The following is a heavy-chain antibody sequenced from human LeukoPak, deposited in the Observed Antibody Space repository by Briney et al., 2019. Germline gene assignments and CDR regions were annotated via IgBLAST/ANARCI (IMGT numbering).Heavy chain of an antibody. V-gene: IGHV3-7*01. CDR2: IKQDGSEK. J-gene: IGHJ5*02. Sequence: GGSLRLSCVVSGFTFSSFWMSWVRQAAGRWLEWVANIKQDGSEKYYVDSVKGRFTISRDNAKNSLYLQMNSLRAEDTAVYYCARELRYFWGPSSFDPWGQGTLVTVSS. D-gene: IGHD3-9*01. CDR3: ARELRYFWGPSSFDP. CDR1: GFTFSSFW.